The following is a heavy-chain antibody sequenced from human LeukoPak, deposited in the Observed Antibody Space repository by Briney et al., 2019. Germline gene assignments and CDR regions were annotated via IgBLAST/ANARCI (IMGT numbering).Heavy chain of an antibody. CDR1: GYTFTSYG. CDR2: MNPNSGNT. V-gene: IGHV1-8*03. Sequence: ASVKVSCKASGYTFTSYGISWVRQAPGRGLEWMGWMNPNSGNTGYAQKFQGRVTITRNTSISTAYMELSSLRSEDTAVYYCAREWWGYDVLTGDNWFDPWGQGTLVTVSS. J-gene: IGHJ5*02. CDR3: AREWWGYDVLTGDNWFDP. D-gene: IGHD3-9*01.